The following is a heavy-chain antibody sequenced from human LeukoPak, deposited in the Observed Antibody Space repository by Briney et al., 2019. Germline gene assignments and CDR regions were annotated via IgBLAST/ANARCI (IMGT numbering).Heavy chain of an antibody. V-gene: IGHV3-30-3*01. Sequence: PGGSLRLSCAASGFTFSSYAMHWVRQPPATGLERVAAISYDESNKYYADSVKDRFTISRDNSKNTLYLQMSSLRAEDTAVYCCAGGSPAGRPKDPSFYYWGQGTLVSVSS. CDR1: GFTFSSYA. J-gene: IGHJ4*02. CDR3: AGGSPAGRPKDPSFYY. CDR2: ISYDESNK.